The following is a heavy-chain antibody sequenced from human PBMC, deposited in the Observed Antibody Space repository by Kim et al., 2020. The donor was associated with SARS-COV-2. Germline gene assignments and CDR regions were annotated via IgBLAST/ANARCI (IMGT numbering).Heavy chain of an antibody. J-gene: IGHJ3*02. V-gene: IGHV4-28*01. Sequence: PKSRVTIEVDTSKNQYSLKLSSVPAVDTAVYYCARTSGIVGATSYAFDIWGQGTMVTVSS. CDR3: ARTSGIVGATSYAFDI. D-gene: IGHD1-26*01.